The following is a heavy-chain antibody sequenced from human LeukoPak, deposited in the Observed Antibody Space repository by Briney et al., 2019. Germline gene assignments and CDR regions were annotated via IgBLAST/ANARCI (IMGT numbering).Heavy chain of an antibody. CDR3: ARGRTYSSSALPFDS. CDR2: VSYTGST. CDR1: GGSITGYY. V-gene: IGHV4-59*13. J-gene: IGHJ4*02. D-gene: IGHD6-6*01. Sequence: PSETLSLTCTVSGGSITGYYWNWIRQPPGKGLEWVAFVSYTGSTSYNPSLKSRVIISVDTSKNQVSLKLNSVTAADTAVYYCARGRTYSSSALPFDSWGQGTLVTVSS.